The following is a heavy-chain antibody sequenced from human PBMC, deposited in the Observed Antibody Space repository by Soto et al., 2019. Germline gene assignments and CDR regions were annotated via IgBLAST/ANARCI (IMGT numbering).Heavy chain of an antibody. Sequence: SEPLSLTCTVSGGSISSYYWSWIRQPPGKGLEWIGYIYYSGSTNYNPSLKSRVTISVDTSKNQFSLKLSSVTAADTAVYYCARQSSTVPDYWGQGTLVTVSS. D-gene: IGHD2-2*01. CDR1: GGSISSYY. CDR3: ARQSSTVPDY. J-gene: IGHJ4*02. V-gene: IGHV4-59*08. CDR2: IYYSGST.